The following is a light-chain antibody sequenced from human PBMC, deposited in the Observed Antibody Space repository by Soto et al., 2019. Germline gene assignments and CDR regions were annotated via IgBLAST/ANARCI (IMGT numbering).Light chain of an antibody. V-gene: IGKV3-20*01. CDR1: QSVSSSY. J-gene: IGKJ2*01. CDR2: VVS. CDR3: QQYGSSPYT. Sequence: EIVLTQSPGTLSLSPGERATLSCRASQSVSSSYLAWYQQKPGQAPRLLIYVVSSRATGIPDRFSGSGSGTDFTLTISRLEPEDFAVYYCQQYGSSPYTFGQGTKLEIK.